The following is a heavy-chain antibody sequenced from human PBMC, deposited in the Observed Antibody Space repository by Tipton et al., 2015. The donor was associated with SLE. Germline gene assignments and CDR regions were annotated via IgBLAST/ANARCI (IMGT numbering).Heavy chain of an antibody. CDR2: IYYSGST. V-gene: IGHV4-59*01. J-gene: IGHJ6*03. CDR1: GGSISRYY. D-gene: IGHD2-21*01. Sequence: TLSLTCTVSGGSISRYYWSWIRQPPGKGLEWIGYIYYSGSTNYNPSLKSRVTISVDTSKNQFSLKLSSVTAADTAVYYCASSEIGSYYMDVWGKGTTVTVSS. CDR3: ASSEIGSYYMDV.